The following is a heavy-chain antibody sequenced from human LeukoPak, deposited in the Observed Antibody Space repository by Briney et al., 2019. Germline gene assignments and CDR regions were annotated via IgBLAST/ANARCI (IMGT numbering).Heavy chain of an antibody. CDR3: ARGVLRRQWLVPLYNWFDP. Sequence: SVKVSCKASGGTFSSYAVSWVRQAPGQGLEWMGGIIPIFGTANYAQKFRGRVTITADESTSTAYMELSSLRPEDTAVYYCARGVLRRQWLVPLYNWFDPWGQGTLVTVSS. V-gene: IGHV1-69*13. CDR2: IIPIFGTA. D-gene: IGHD6-19*01. CDR1: GGTFSSYA. J-gene: IGHJ5*02.